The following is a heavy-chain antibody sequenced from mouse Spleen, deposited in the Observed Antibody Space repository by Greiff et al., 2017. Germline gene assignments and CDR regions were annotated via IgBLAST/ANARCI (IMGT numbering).Heavy chain of an antibody. CDR2: IRNKANGYTT. J-gene: IGHJ3*01. Sequence: EVNVVESGGGLVQPGASLRLSCAASGFTFTDYYMSWVRQPPGKAPEWLALIRNKANGYTTEYTASVKGRFTISRDNSQNILYLQMNTLRAEDSATYYCVKAAQEGGNRYDVGFAYWGQGTLVTVSA. CDR1: GFTFTDYY. V-gene: IGHV7-4*01. CDR3: VKAAQEGGNRYDVGFAY. D-gene: IGHD2-14*01.